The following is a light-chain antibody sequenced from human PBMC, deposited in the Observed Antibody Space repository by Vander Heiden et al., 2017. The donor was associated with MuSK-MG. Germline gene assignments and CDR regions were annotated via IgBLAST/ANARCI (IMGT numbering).Light chain of an antibody. J-gene: IGLJ3*02. CDR3: QSYDSSNRV. Sequence: NFMLTQPHSVSASPGTKVTISCTRSSGSIASTYGHWYLQRPGSAPTTVIDGDNQRPSGVPDRFSGSIDSSSKSASLTISGLKTEDEADYYCQSYDSSNRVFGGGTKLTVL. V-gene: IGLV6-57*04. CDR1: SGSIASTY. CDR2: GDN.